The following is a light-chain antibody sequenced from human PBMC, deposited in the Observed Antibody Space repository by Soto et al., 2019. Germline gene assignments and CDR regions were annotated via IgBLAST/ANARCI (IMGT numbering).Light chain of an antibody. Sequence: QSALTQPASVSGSPGQSITISCTGTSSDVGSYNLVSWYQQHPGKAPKLMIYEGSKRPSGVSNRFSGSKSGNTASLTISGLQAEDEADYYCRSYEGSSTFVVFGGGTKLTVL. CDR3: RSYEGSSTFVV. CDR1: SSDVGSYNL. J-gene: IGLJ2*01. CDR2: EGS. V-gene: IGLV2-23*03.